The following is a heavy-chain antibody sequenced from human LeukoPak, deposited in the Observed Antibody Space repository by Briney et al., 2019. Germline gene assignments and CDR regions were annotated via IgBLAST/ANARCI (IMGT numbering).Heavy chain of an antibody. J-gene: IGHJ4*02. Sequence: ASVKVSCKASGYTFTGYYMHWVRQAPGQGLEWMGWINPNSGGTNYAQKFQGWVTMTRDTSISTAYMELSRLRSDDTAVYYCARGMDSGYVITGETLFDYWGQGTLVTVSS. CDR1: GYTFTGYY. V-gene: IGHV1-2*04. CDR3: ARGMDSGYVITGETLFDY. D-gene: IGHD5-12*01. CDR2: INPNSGGT.